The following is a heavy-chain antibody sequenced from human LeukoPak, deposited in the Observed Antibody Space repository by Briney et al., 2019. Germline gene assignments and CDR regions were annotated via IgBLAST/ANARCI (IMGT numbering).Heavy chain of an antibody. D-gene: IGHD4-11*01. Sequence: GGSLRLSCAASGFTFSSYAMSWVRQAPGKGLEWVSAISGSGGSTYYADSVKGRFTISRDNSKNTLYLQMNRLRAEDTAVYYCAKDGWTTVTANWFDPWGQGTLVTVSS. V-gene: IGHV3-23*01. J-gene: IGHJ5*02. CDR3: AKDGWTTVTANWFDP. CDR1: GFTFSSYA. CDR2: ISGSGGST.